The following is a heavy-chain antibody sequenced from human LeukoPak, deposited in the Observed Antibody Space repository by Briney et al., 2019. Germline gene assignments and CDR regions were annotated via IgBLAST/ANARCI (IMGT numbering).Heavy chain of an antibody. CDR2: ISGSGGST. J-gene: IGHJ4*02. V-gene: IGHV3-23*01. CDR3: AREMEWELGGGFDY. Sequence: GGSLRLSCAASGFTFSSYAMSWVRQAPGKGLEWVSAISGSGGSTYYADSVKGRFTISRDNSKNTLYLQMNSLRAEGTAVYYCAREMEWELGGGFDYWGQGTLVTVSS. CDR1: GFTFSSYA. D-gene: IGHD1-26*01.